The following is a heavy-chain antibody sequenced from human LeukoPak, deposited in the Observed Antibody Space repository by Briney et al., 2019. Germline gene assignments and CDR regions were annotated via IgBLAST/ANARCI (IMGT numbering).Heavy chain of an antibody. CDR2: INHSGST. D-gene: IGHD5-24*01. CDR3: ARSSGYNYGYYYYYMDV. CDR1: GDSISSSHW. Sequence: NPSETLSLTCAVSGDSISSSHWWSWIRQPPGKGLEWIGEINHSGSTNYNPSLKSRVTISVDTSKNQFSLKLSSVTAADTAVYYCARSSGYNYGYYYYYMDVWGKGTTVTISS. J-gene: IGHJ6*03. V-gene: IGHV4-4*02.